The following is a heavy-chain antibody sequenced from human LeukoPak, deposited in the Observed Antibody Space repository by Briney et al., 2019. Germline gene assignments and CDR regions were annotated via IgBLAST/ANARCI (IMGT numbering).Heavy chain of an antibody. Sequence: GGSLRLSCAASGFTFSSYSMNWVRQAPGKGLEWVSYISSSSSTIYYADSVKGRFTISRDNAKNSLYLQMNSLRAEDTAVYYCARDLSAWVRGYYYYMDVWGKGTTVTVSS. CDR3: ARDLSAWVRGYYYYMDV. CDR2: ISSSSSTI. J-gene: IGHJ6*03. V-gene: IGHV3-48*01. CDR1: GFTFSSYS. D-gene: IGHD3-10*01.